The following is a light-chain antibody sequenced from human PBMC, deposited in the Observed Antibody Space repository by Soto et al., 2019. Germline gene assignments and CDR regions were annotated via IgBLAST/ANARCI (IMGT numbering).Light chain of an antibody. CDR1: SSDVGGYNY. V-gene: IGLV2-8*01. Sequence: QSALTQPPSASGSPGQSVAISCTGTSSDVGGYNYVSWYQQHPGKAPKLMIYEVTKRPSGVSDRFSGSKSGNTASLTVSGLQAEDESGYYCCSSGGNDNFLFGGGTQLTVL. CDR3: CSSGGNDNFL. J-gene: IGLJ2*01. CDR2: EVT.